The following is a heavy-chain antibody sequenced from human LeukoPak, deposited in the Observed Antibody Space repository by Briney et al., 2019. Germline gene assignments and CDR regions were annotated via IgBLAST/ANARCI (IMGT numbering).Heavy chain of an antibody. J-gene: IGHJ3*02. CDR2: ISGSGGST. CDR1: GFTFSSYA. V-gene: IGHV3-23*01. Sequence: PGGSLRLSCAASGFTFSSYAMSWVRQAPGKGLEWVSAISGSGGSTYYADSVKGRFTISRDNSKNTLYLQMNSLRAEDTAVYYCARDFRRSGSYSSGQRPTRPDAFDIWGQGTMVTVSS. D-gene: IGHD1-26*01. CDR3: ARDFRRSGSYSSGQRPTRPDAFDI.